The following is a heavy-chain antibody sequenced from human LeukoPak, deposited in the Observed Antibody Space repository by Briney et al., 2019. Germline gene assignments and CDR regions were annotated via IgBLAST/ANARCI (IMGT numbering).Heavy chain of an antibody. CDR1: GGSVSSGSYY. Sequence: PSETLSLTRTVSGGSVSSGSYYWSWIRQPPGKGLEWIGYISYSGSTNYNPSLKSRATISVDTSKSQFSLKLSSVTAADTAVYYCARGSFYYGMDVWGQGTTVTVSS. J-gene: IGHJ6*02. CDR3: ARGSFYYGMDV. V-gene: IGHV4-61*01. CDR2: ISYSGST.